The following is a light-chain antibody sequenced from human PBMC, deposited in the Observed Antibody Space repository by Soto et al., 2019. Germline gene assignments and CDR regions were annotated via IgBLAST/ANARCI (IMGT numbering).Light chain of an antibody. CDR2: GAA. Sequence: EIVLTQSPGTLSLSPGERATLSCRANQSISHYLAWYQQKPGQSPRLLIYGAASRAIGIPDRFNGSGSETTFTLTISRVQPEDFALYYCQQCNGSPFTFGPGTKVDIK. J-gene: IGKJ3*01. CDR3: QQCNGSPFT. V-gene: IGKV3-20*01. CDR1: QSISHY.